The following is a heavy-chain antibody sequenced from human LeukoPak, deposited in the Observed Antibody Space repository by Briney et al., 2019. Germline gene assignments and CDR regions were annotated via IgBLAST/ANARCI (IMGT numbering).Heavy chain of an antibody. D-gene: IGHD2-15*01. CDR3: ARESPDCSGGSCYFDY. CDR2: IKQDGSEK. CDR1: GFTFSSYW. J-gene: IGHJ4*02. V-gene: IGHV3-7*05. Sequence: GGSLRLSCAASGFTFSSYWMSWVRQAPGKGLEWVANIKQDGSEKYYVDSVKGRFTISRDNAKNSLYLHMNSLRAEDTAVYYCARESPDCSGGSCYFDYWGQGTLVTVSS.